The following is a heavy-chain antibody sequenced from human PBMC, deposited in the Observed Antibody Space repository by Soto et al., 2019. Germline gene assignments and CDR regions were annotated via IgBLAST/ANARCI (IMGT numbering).Heavy chain of an antibody. CDR3: ARETASGTTNLDY. J-gene: IGHJ4*02. CDR1: GFTFSSYS. Sequence: EVQLVESGGGLVKPGGSLRLSCAASGFTFSSYSMNWVRQAPGKGLEWVSSITSSSAFLYYADSLTGRFTISRDNARNSLYLQMHSLRAEDTAVYYCARETASGTTNLDYWGQGTLVTVSS. V-gene: IGHV3-21*01. CDR2: ITSSSAFL. D-gene: IGHD1-7*01.